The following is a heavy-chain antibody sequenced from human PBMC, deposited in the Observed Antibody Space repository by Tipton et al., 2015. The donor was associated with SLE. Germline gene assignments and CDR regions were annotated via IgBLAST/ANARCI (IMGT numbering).Heavy chain of an antibody. CDR3: ARSHHDILEVDY. V-gene: IGHV4-4*09. J-gene: IGHJ4*02. CDR1: GGSVSSYY. D-gene: IGHD3-9*01. Sequence: TLSLTCTVSGGSVSSYYWSWIRQPAGKGLEWIGYIYTSGSTNSNPSLKSRVTISVDKSKNQFSLKLSSVTAADTAVYYCARSHHDILEVDYWGQGTLVTVSS. CDR2: IYTSGST.